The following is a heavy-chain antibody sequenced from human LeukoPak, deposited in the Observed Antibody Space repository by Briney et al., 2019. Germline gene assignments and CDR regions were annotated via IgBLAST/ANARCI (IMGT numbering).Heavy chain of an antibody. D-gene: IGHD2-15*01. V-gene: IGHV1-8*03. Sequence: ASVKVSCKASGYTFSTHDINWVRQAPGQGLEWMGWMNPNSGNTGYAQNFQGRVSISSDTSTSTAYMELSSLRSEDTAMYYCGRGSKYCNGDNCYDLDNWGQGTLVTVSS. CDR2: MNPNSGNT. CDR1: GYTFSTHD. CDR3: GRGSKYCNGDNCYDLDN. J-gene: IGHJ4*02.